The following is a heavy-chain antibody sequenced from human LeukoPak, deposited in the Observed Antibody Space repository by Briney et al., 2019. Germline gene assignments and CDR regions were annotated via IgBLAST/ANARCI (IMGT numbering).Heavy chain of an antibody. CDR3: AKAVTTVTYYYYYMDV. J-gene: IGHJ6*03. V-gene: IGHV3-23*01. CDR1: GFTFSSYA. Sequence: PGGSLRLSCAASGFTFSSYAMSWVRQAPGKGLEWVSAISGSGGSTYYADSVKGRFTIPRDNSKNTLYLQMNSLRAEDTAVYYCAKAVTTVTYYYYYMDVWGKGTTVTVSS. D-gene: IGHD4-11*01. CDR2: ISGSGGST.